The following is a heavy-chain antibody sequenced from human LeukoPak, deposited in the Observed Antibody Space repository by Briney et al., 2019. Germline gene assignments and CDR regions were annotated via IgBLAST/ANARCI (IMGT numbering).Heavy chain of an antibody. D-gene: IGHD3-22*01. CDR3: ARVAMIVVRCSEY. V-gene: IGHV3-64*01. J-gene: IGHJ4*02. CDR2: ISSNGGST. CDR1: GFTFSSYA. Sequence: PGGSLRLSCAASGFTFSSYATHWVRQAPGKGLEYVSAISSNGGSTSYANSVKGRFTISRDNSKNTLYLQMGSLRAEDMAVYYCARVAMIVVRCSEYWGQGALV.